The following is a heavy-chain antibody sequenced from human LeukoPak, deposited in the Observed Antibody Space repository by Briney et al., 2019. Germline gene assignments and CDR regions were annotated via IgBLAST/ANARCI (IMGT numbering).Heavy chain of an antibody. Sequence: AASVKVSCKASGGTFSSYAISWVRQAPGQGLAWMGGIIPIFGTANYAQKFQGRVTITADKSTSTAYMELSSLRSEDTAVYYCARNPYYYCYMDVWGKGTTVTVSS. CDR3: ARNPYYYCYMDV. CDR2: IIPIFGTA. J-gene: IGHJ6*03. CDR1: GGTFSSYA. V-gene: IGHV1-69*06.